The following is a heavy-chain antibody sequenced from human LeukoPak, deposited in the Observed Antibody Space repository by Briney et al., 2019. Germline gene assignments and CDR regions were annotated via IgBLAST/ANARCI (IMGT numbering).Heavy chain of an antibody. CDR1: GFTFSSYS. Sequence: GGSLRLSCAASGFTFSSYSMHWVRQAPGKGLEWVSSISIRMSKNYADSVKGRFTITRDNAKNSLDLQMDSLRDEDTAVYYCARDSRSIAVSKGGLDYWGQGTLVTVSS. J-gene: IGHJ4*02. V-gene: IGHV3-21*01. CDR3: ARDSRSIAVSKGGLDY. D-gene: IGHD6-6*01. CDR2: ISIRMSK.